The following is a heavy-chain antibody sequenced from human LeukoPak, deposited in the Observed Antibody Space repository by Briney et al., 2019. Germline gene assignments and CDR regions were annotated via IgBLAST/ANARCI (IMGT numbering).Heavy chain of an antibody. CDR3: AKPTFGY. D-gene: IGHD3-10*01. Sequence: GGTLSLSCAASGFTFSSYGMSWVRQAPGTGLEGVSAISGSGGSTYYADSVTGRFTISRDNSKNTLYRQMNSLRAEDTAVYYCAKPTFGYWGQGTLVTVSS. CDR1: GFTFSSYG. CDR2: ISGSGGST. J-gene: IGHJ4*02. V-gene: IGHV3-23*01.